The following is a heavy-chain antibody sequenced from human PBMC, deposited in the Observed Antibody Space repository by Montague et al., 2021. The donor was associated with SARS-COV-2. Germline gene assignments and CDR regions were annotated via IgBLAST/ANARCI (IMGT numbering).Heavy chain of an antibody. V-gene: IGHV3-48*03. J-gene: IGHJ3*01. CDR1: GFPFSSYE. CDR2: IGSTGTTI. D-gene: IGHD3-10*01. Sequence: SLRLSCAGSGFPFSSYELNWIRQAPGKGLVWVSYIGSTGTTIYYADSVKDRFTISRDNAKNSLYLQLNRLRVDDTAVYYCARVAGATGGQYAFDLWGQGTMVTVSS. CDR3: ARVAGATGGQYAFDL.